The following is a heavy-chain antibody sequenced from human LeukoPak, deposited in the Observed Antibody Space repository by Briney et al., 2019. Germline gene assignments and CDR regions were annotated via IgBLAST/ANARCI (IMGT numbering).Heavy chain of an antibody. Sequence: ASVKVSCKASGYTLTSYGISWVRQAPGQGLEWMGWISAYNGNTNYAQKLQGRVTMTTDTSTSTAYMELRSLRSDDTAVYYCARGGAVGVMYYYDSSGYYYWGQGTLVTVSS. CDR1: GYTLTSYG. D-gene: IGHD3-22*01. V-gene: IGHV1-18*01. CDR2: ISAYNGNT. J-gene: IGHJ4*02. CDR3: ARGGAVGVMYYYDSSGYYY.